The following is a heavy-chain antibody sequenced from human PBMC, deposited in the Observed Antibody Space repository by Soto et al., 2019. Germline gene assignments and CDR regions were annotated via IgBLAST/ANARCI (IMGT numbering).Heavy chain of an antibody. D-gene: IGHD3-9*01. CDR2: INPNSGGT. CDR3: ARAGLLRYFDWLPHTSTYGMDV. CDR1: GYTFTGYY. Sequence: ASVKVSCKASGYTFTGYYMHWVRQAPGQGLEWMGWINPNSGGTNYAQKFQGWVTMTRDTSISTAYMELSRLRSDDTAVYYCARAGLLRYFDWLPHTSTYGMDVWGQGTTVTVSS. J-gene: IGHJ6*02. V-gene: IGHV1-2*04.